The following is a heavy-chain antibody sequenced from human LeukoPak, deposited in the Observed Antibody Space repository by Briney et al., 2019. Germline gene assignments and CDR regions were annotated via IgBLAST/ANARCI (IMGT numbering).Heavy chain of an antibody. D-gene: IGHD7-27*01. CDR2: ISDTGTT. CDR3: TRTFTGAHYYYRPV. J-gene: IGHJ6*03. CDR1: GDSITPYY. V-gene: IGHV4-59*08. Sequence: PSETLSPTCTVSGDSITPYYWSWIRQSPGGSLEYIGFISDTGTTNYNPSLRGRVSISVDTSKSQFSLKLKSVTAADSAIYYCTRTFTGAHYYYRPVWGAGTTVTVSS.